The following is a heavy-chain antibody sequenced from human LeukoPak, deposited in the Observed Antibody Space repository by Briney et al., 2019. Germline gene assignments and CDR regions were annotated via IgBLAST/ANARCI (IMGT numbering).Heavy chain of an antibody. CDR2: ISAYNGNT. J-gene: IGHJ4*02. V-gene: IGHV1-18*04. CDR1: GYTFTSYG. CDR3: ARAPRYSSGWYLPARQQNQYYFDY. Sequence: ASVKVSCKASGYTFTSYGISWVRQAPGQRLEWMGWISAYNGNTNYAQKLQGRVTMTTDTSTSTAYMELRSLRSDDTAVYYCARAPRYSSGWYLPARQQNQYYFDYWGQGTLVTVSS. D-gene: IGHD6-19*01.